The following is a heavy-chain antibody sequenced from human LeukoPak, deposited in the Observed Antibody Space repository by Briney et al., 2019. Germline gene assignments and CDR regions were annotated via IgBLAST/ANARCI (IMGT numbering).Heavy chain of an antibody. J-gene: IGHJ3*02. CDR1: GYSISSGYY. CDR3: ARGSGRPVVVNDAFDI. V-gene: IGHV4-4*07. D-gene: IGHD2-15*01. Sequence: PSETLSLTCAVSGYSISSGYYWSWIRQPAGKGRGWIGRIYTSGSTNDNPSLKSRVTMSVDTSKNQCSLKLSSVTAADTAVYYCARGSGRPVVVNDAFDIWGQGTMVTVSS. CDR2: IYTSGST.